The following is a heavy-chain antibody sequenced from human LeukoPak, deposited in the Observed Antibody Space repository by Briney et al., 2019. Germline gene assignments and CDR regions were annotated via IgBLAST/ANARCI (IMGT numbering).Heavy chain of an antibody. D-gene: IGHD6-19*01. V-gene: IGHV3-7*03. CDR3: ARDHSSGWFYGNYYYYYGMDV. J-gene: IGHJ6*02. Sequence: GGSLRLSCAASGFTFSSYWMSWVRQAPGKGLEWVVNIKQDGSEKYYVDSVKGRFTISRDNAKNSLYLQMNSLRAEDTAVYYCARDHSSGWFYGNYYYYYGMDVWGQGTTVTVSS. CDR2: IKQDGSEK. CDR1: GFTFSSYW.